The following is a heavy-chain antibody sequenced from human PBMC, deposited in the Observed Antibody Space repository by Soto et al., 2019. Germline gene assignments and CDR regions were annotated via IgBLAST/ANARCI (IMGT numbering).Heavy chain of an antibody. J-gene: IGHJ6*03. V-gene: IGHV3-21*01. CDR3: ARAAGYSSSSKKREYYYYYMDV. D-gene: IGHD6-6*01. Sequence: GGSLRLSCAASGFTFSSYSMNWVRQAPGKGLEWVSSISSSSSYIYYADSVKGRFTISRDNAKNSLYLQMNSLRAEDTAVYYCARAAGYSSSSKKREYYYYYMDVWGKGTTVTVSS. CDR2: ISSSSSYI. CDR1: GFTFSSYS.